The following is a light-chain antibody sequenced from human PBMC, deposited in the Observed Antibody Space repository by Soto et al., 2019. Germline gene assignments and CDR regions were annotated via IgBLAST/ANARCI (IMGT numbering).Light chain of an antibody. CDR1: QSISIY. CDR3: QQSSSTPWT. Sequence: DIQMTQSPSSLSASVGDRVTITCRASQSISIYFNWYQQKPGRAPKLLISAASSLQSGVPSRFSGSGSGTDFTLTISSLQPEDFATYYCQQSSSTPWTFGQGTKVEIK. CDR2: AAS. V-gene: IGKV1-39*01. J-gene: IGKJ1*01.